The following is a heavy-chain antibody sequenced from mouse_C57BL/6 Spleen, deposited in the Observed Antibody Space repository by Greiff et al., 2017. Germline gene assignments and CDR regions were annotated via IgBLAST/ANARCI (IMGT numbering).Heavy chain of an antibody. CDR3: ARHEDGSSYFDY. D-gene: IGHD1-1*01. J-gene: IGHJ2*01. Sequence: EVQGVESGGGLVKPGGSLKLSCAASGFTFSSYTMSWVRQTPEKRLEWVATISGGGGNSYYPDRVKGRFTISRDNAKNTLYLQMSSLRSEDTALYYCARHEDGSSYFDYWGQGTTLTVSS. CDR1: GFTFSSYT. CDR2: ISGGGGNS. V-gene: IGHV5-9*01.